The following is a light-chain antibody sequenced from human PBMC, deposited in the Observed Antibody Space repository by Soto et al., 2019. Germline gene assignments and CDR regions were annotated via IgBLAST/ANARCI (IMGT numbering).Light chain of an antibody. CDR1: TSNIGTNT. Sequence: QSVLTQSPSASGTPGQRVTISCSGGTSNIGTNTVNWYQQVPGTAPKLLLYHNTQRPSGVPDRFSGSKSGTSASLAISGLHADDAADYYGAAWDNRLDGVICAAGTKLTVL. J-gene: IGLJ2*01. CDR2: HNT. CDR3: AAWDNRLDGVI. V-gene: IGLV1-44*01.